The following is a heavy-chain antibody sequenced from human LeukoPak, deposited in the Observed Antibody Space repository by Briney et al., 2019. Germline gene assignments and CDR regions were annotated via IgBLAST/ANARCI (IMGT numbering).Heavy chain of an antibody. CDR2: IYHSGST. V-gene: IGHV4-38-2*02. J-gene: IGHJ4*02. CDR1: GYSISSGYY. CDR3: ARLESSGWPLDY. D-gene: IGHD6-19*01. Sequence: PSETLSLTCTVSGYSISSGYYWGWIRQPPGKGLEWIGSIYHSGSTNYNPSLKSRVTISVDTSKNQFSLKLTSVTAADTAVYYCARLESSGWPLDYWGQGTLVTVSS.